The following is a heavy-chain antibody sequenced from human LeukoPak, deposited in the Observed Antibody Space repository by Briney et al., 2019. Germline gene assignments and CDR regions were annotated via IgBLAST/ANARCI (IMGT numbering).Heavy chain of an antibody. J-gene: IGHJ5*02. CDR1: GFTFSSYA. Sequence: GRSLRLSCAASGFTFSSYAMHWVRQSLGKGLEWVAVMSYDGFNKYYADSVKGRFTISRDNSKNTLYLQMSSLRSEDTAVYYCARARGYSGYDETNWFDPWGQGTLVTVSS. D-gene: IGHD5-12*01. V-gene: IGHV3-30*03. CDR3: ARARGYSGYDETNWFDP. CDR2: MSYDGFNK.